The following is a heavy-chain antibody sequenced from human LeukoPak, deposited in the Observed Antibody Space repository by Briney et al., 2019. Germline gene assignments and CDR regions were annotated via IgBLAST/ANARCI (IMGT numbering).Heavy chain of an antibody. D-gene: IGHD5-18*01. Sequence: ASVKVSCKASGYTFTGYYMQWVRHAPGQGLEWMGWINPNSGGTNYAQKFQGRVNMTRDTSTSTAYIELSRLRCDDTAVFYCERDTLSDTAMVPHGYWGEGTLVTVSS. V-gene: IGHV1-2*02. J-gene: IGHJ4*02. CDR3: ERDTLSDTAMVPHGY. CDR1: GYTFTGYY. CDR2: INPNSGGT.